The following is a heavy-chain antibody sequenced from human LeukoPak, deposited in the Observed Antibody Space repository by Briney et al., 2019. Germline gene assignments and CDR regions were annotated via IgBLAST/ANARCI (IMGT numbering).Heavy chain of an antibody. CDR2: IKNAGIDT. CDR3: ARGGYGHNMDV. D-gene: IGHD3-10*01. Sequence: GESLRLSCVGSGFMFSNYYMYWVRQAPGKGLVWVSRIKNAGIDTIYADSVKGRFTVSRDNAKNTVYLQMSSLRAEDTAVYYCARGGYGHNMDVWGEGTTVTVSS. J-gene: IGHJ6*03. V-gene: IGHV3-74*01. CDR1: GFMFSNYY.